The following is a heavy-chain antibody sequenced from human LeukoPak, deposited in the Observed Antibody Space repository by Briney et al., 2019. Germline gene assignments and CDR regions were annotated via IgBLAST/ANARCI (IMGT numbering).Heavy chain of an antibody. CDR2: IDRDGRTT. CDR1: GYSLSSHW. Sequence: GGSLRLSCAASGYSLSSHWMHWVRQAPGKGLVWVSRIDRDGRTTNYADSAKGRFTISRDNARNTLYLQMNSLRVDDTAVYCCARDGHGTNLDEFDSWCQGTLVPVSS. V-gene: IGHV3-74*01. J-gene: IGHJ4*02. D-gene: IGHD1-1*01. CDR3: ARDGHGTNLDEFDS.